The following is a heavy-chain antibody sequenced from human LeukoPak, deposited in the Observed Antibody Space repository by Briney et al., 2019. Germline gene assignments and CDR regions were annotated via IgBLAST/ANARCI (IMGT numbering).Heavy chain of an antibody. D-gene: IGHD4-17*01. CDR1: GFTFSSYA. V-gene: IGHV3-64*01. J-gene: IGHJ4*02. CDR3: ARGGFSGDYDY. CDR2: ISSNGGST. Sequence: GGSLRLSCAASGFTFSSYAMHWVRQAPGKGLEYVSTISSNGGSTYYANSVKGRFTISRDNSKNTLYLQMGSLRAEDMAVYYCARGGFSGDYDYWGQGTLVTVSS.